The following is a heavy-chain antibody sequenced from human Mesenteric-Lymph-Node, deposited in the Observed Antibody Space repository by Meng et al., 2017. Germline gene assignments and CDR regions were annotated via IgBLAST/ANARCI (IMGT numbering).Heavy chain of an antibody. V-gene: IGHV3-66*02. J-gene: IGHJ4*02. CDR2: IRSGGNT. D-gene: IGHD3-16*02. CDR3: ETSDYVWGSYRPDY. CDR1: GFTVSTNY. Sequence: GESLKISCAASGFTVSTNYISWVRQAPGKGLEWVSVIRSGGNTDYADSVKGRFTISRDNSKNTVYLQMNSLRAEDTAMYYCETSDYVWGSYRPDYWGQGTLVTVSS.